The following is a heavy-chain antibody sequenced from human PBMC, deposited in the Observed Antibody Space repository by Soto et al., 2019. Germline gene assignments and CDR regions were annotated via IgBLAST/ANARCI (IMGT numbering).Heavy chain of an antibody. D-gene: IGHD4-17*01. CDR2: ISYHGNDK. CDR3: AKDLLHNTVTTCGS. CDR1: GFTFSSYG. V-gene: IGHV3-30*18. J-gene: IGHJ5*02. Sequence: QVQVVESGGGVVQPGRSLRLSCAASGFTFSSYGMHWVRQAPGKGLESVAVISYHGNDKYYADSVKGRFSISRDNFKSTLYLQMSSLRAEDTAIYFCAKDLLHNTVTTCGSWGQGTLVTVSS.